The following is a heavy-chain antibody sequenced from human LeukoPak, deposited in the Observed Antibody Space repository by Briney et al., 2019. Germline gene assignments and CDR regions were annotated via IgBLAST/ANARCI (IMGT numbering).Heavy chain of an antibody. CDR3: ARGGTSVEYSSSGFQH. J-gene: IGHJ1*01. Sequence: PSETLSLTCAVYGGSFSGYYWSWTRQPPGKGLEWIGEINHSGSTNYNPSLKSRVTISVDTSKDQFSLKLSSVTAADTAVYYCARGGTSVEYSSSGFQHWGQGTLVTVSS. CDR2: INHSGST. V-gene: IGHV4-34*01. D-gene: IGHD6-6*01. CDR1: GGSFSGYY.